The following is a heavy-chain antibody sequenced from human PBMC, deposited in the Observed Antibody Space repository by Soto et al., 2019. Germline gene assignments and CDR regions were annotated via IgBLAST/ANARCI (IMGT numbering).Heavy chain of an antibody. CDR1: GASISSGGYY. Sequence: SETLSLTCTVSGASISSGGYYWTWIRQHSGKGLEWIGEILYSGRTNYNPSLKCRVIISVDESKNHFSLKLSSVTAADTAVYYCARSEATALDYWGQGTLVTVSS. CDR2: ILYSGRT. V-gene: IGHV4-39*07. J-gene: IGHJ4*02. D-gene: IGHD1-26*01. CDR3: ARSEATALDY.